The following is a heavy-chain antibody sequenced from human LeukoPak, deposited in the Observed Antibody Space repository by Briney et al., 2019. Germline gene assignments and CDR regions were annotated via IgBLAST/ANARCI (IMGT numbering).Heavy chain of an antibody. D-gene: IGHD2-15*01. J-gene: IGHJ6*03. V-gene: IGHV4-4*07. CDR1: GGSISSYY. Sequence: SETLSPTCTVSGGSISSYYWSWIRQPAGKGLEWIGRIYYSGVTHYNPSLDSRVTMSVDTSKNQFSLKLRSVTAADTAMYYCAREWTGYCNCGPCPFHMDVWGKGTTVTVSS. CDR3: AREWTGYCNCGPCPFHMDV. CDR2: IYYSGVT.